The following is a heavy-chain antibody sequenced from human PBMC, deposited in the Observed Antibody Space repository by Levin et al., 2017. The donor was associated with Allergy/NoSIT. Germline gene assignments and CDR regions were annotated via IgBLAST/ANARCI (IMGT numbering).Heavy chain of an antibody. CDR1: GFTFSRYA. CDR3: AKYNRDYDNSVYYPEY. CDR2: IGGSGGSA. V-gene: IGHV3-23*01. J-gene: IGHJ4*02. D-gene: IGHD3-22*01. Sequence: HPGGSLRLSCVASGFTFSRYAMTWLRQAPGKGLEWVSGIGGSGGSAYYADSVKGRFTISRDNSKNTLFLQMDTLRVEDAAVYYCAKYNRDYDNSVYYPEYWGRGTLVIVSS.